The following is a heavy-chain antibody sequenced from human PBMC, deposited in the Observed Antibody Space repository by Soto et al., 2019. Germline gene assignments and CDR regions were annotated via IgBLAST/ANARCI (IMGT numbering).Heavy chain of an antibody. CDR1: GYTFTAYY. V-gene: IGHV1-2*02. Sequence: QVQLVQSGAGVKKPGASVNVSCKASGYTFTAYYMHWVRQAPGQGLERMGWINPKSGGTMWPKKLQGRVTMTWDTSLSTAYMALTRLRADDTAVYYCARDLAKGGGSTGFDYWGQGTLVTVSS. D-gene: IGHD1-26*01. J-gene: IGHJ4*02. CDR2: INPKSGGT. CDR3: ARDLAKGGGSTGFDY.